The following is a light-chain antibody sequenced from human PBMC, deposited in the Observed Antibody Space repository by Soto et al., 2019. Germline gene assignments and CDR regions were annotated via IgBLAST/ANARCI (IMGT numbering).Light chain of an antibody. Sequence: EIVLTQNPPKLAVSGESIDTRACRTSQSVSSYLAWYQQKPGQAPRLLIYDASNRATGIPARFSCSGSGTDVNATGRRPRHEDCAVLYIHERSSSAPRSLGQGTRREIK. CDR2: DAS. CDR3: HERSSSAPRS. CDR1: QSVSSY. J-gene: IGKJ5*01. V-gene: IGKV3-11*01.